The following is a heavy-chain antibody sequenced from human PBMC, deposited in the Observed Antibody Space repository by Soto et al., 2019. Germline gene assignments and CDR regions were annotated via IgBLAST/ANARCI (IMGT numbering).Heavy chain of an antibody. Sequence: KPSETLSLTCTVSGGSISSYYWSWIRQPAGKGLEWIGRIYTSGSTNYNPSLKSRVTMSVDTSKNQFSLKLSSVTAADTAVYYCARTQWLTSYNWFDPWGQGTLVTVS. CDR2: IYTSGST. D-gene: IGHD3-22*01. CDR1: GGSISSYY. V-gene: IGHV4-4*07. CDR3: ARTQWLTSYNWFDP. J-gene: IGHJ5*02.